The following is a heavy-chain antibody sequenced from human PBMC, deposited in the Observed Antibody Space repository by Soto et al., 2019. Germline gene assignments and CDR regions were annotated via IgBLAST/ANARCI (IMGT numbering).Heavy chain of an antibody. CDR1: GFTFSFYP. J-gene: IGHJ6*02. CDR2: ISSSAGTT. V-gene: IGHV3-23*01. Sequence: GGSLRLSCAASGFTFSFYPMSWVRQAPGKGLEWVSGISSSAGTTYYADPVKGRFTISRDNSKNTLYLQMDSLRAEDTAVYYCAKDPPIPTLTIPRFYYYVMDVWGQGTTVTVSS. CDR3: AKDPPIPTLTIPRFYYYVMDV. D-gene: IGHD2-21*01.